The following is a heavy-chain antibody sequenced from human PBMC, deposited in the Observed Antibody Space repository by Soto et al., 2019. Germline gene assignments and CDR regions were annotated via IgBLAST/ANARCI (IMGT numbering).Heavy chain of an antibody. CDR3: AKDAGITGTFYY. V-gene: IGHV3-23*01. Sequence: EVQLLESGGGLVQPGGSLRLSCAASGFTFSSYAMSWVRQAPGKGLEWVTAISGSGGSTYYADSVKGRFTISRDNSKNTLYLQMNSLRDEDTAVYYCAKDAGITGTFYYWGQGTLVTVSS. CDR1: GFTFSSYA. J-gene: IGHJ4*02. D-gene: IGHD1-7*01. CDR2: ISGSGGST.